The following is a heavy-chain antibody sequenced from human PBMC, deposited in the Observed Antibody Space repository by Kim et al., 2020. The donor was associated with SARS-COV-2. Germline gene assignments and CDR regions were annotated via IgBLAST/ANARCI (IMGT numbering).Heavy chain of an antibody. CDR3: AREGSGSYNWLDP. Sequence: YSQNFTGRVTITRATSATTAYMELSSLTSKDTAVYYCAREGSGSYNWLDPWGQGTLVTVSS. V-gene: IGHV1-3*01. D-gene: IGHD3-10*01. J-gene: IGHJ5*02.